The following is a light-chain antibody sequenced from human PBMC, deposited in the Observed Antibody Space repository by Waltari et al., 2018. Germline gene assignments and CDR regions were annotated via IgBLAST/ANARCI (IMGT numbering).Light chain of an antibody. CDR2: DAS. J-gene: IGKJ1*01. CDR1: QGINSA. Sequence: IQLTQSPSSLSASVGDRVTITCRASQGINSALAWYQQKPGKAPKLLIYDASSLQTGVPSRFSGSGSGTYFTLTISSLQPEDFATYSCEQSYGAPWTFGQGTKVEIK. CDR3: EQSYGAPWT. V-gene: IGKV1-39*01.